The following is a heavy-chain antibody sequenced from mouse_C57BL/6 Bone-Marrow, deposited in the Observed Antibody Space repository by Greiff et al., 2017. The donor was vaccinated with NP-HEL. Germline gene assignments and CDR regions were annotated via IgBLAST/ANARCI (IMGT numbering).Heavy chain of an antibody. J-gene: IGHJ3*01. CDR1: GFTFSDYY. V-gene: IGHV5-12*01. CDR3: AREGAY. Sequence: EVQGVESGGGLVQPGGSLKLSCAASGFTFSDYYMYWVCQTPGRRLEWVAYISNGGGSTYYPDTVKGRFTVSRDNAKNTLYLQMSRLKSEDTAMYYCAREGAYWGQGTLVTVSA. CDR2: ISNGGGST.